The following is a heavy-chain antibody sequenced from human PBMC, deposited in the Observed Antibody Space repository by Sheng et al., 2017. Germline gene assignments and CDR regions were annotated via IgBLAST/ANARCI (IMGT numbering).Heavy chain of an antibody. CDR3: TRPRRGWDYYYYMDV. V-gene: IGHV3-21*01. D-gene: IGHD1-26*01. CDR2: ITSGYI. CDR1: GFTFSTYS. Sequence: EVQLVESGGGLVKPGGSLRLSCAASGFTFSTYSMSWVRQAPGKGLEWVSSITSGYIYYADSVKGRFTISRDNARNSLYLQMNSLRAEDTAVYYCTRPRRGWDYYYYMDVWGQGTTVTVSS. J-gene: IGHJ6*03.